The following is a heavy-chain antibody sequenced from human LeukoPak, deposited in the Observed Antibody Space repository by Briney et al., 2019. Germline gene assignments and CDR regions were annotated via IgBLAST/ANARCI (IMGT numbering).Heavy chain of an antibody. CDR3: AKVRVRLGEFLYYYYYGMDV. D-gene: IGHD3-16*01. CDR2: ISGSGGST. Sequence: TGGSLRLSCAASGFTFSSYAMSWVRQAPGKGLEWVSAISGSGGSTYYADSVKGRFTISRDNSKNTLYLQMNSLRAEDTAVYYCAKVRVRLGEFLYYYYYGMDVWGQGTTVTASS. V-gene: IGHV3-23*01. CDR1: GFTFSSYA. J-gene: IGHJ6*02.